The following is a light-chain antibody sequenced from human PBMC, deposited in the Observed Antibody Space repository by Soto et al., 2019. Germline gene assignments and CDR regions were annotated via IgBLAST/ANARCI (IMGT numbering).Light chain of an antibody. CDR3: SSHGGSNNFYI. CDR1: SSDVGAYNY. J-gene: IGLJ1*01. CDR2: EVS. V-gene: IGLV2-8*01. Sequence: TPPRSACGSPGQSVTISCIGTSSDVGAYNYVSWYQQHPGKVPKLMIYEVSKRPSGVPDRFSASKSGNTASLTVSGLQAEDEADYYCSSHGGSNNFYIFGTGTKVTVL.